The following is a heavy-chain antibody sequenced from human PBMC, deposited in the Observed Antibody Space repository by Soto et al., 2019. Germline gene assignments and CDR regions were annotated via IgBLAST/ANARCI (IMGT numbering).Heavy chain of an antibody. CDR1: GGSISSGDYY. V-gene: IGHV4-30-4*01. J-gene: IGHJ4*02. D-gene: IGHD3-16*01. Sequence: PSETLSLTCTVSGGSISSGDYYWSWIRQPPGKGLEWIGYIYYSGSTYYNPSLKSRVTISVDTSKNQFSLKLSSVTAADTAVYYCAREVGDGYNSRFDYWGQGTLVTVSS. CDR2: IYYSGST. CDR3: AREVGDGYNSRFDY.